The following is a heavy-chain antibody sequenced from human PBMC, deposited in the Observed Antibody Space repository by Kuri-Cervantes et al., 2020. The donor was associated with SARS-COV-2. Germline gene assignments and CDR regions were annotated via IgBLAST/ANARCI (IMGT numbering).Heavy chain of an antibody. D-gene: IGHD1-1*01. V-gene: IGHV3-7*01. Sequence: GESLKISCAASGFTFSNYWMNWVRQAPGKGLEWVANIKQDESEKFYVDSVKGRFTVSRDNAKNMLFLQMNNLRAEDTAVYYCVRDGDHWNFNYWGQGTLVTVSS. CDR1: GFTFSNYW. J-gene: IGHJ4*02. CDR2: IKQDESEK. CDR3: VRDGDHWNFNY.